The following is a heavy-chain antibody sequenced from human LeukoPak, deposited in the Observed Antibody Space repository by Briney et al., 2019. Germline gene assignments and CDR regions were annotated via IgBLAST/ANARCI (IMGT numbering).Heavy chain of an antibody. V-gene: IGHV3-49*04. J-gene: IGHJ4*02. Sequence: PGGSLRLSCTTSGFTFGDYAMSWVRQAPGKGLEWVGFIRSKAYGGTTEYAASVKGRFTISRVDSRRIVYLQMNSLKTEDTAVYYCTREGRGSDAFDYWGQGTLVTVSS. D-gene: IGHD3-16*01. CDR2: IRSKAYGGTT. CDR3: TREGRGSDAFDY. CDR1: GFTFGDYA.